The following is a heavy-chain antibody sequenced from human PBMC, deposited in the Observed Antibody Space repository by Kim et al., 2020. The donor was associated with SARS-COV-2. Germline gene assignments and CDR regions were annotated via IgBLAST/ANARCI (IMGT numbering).Heavy chain of an antibody. V-gene: IGHV4-59*01. Sequence: SETLSLTCTVSGGSISSYYWSWIQQPPGKGLEWIGYIYYSGSTNYNPSLKSRVTISVDTSKNQFSLKLSSVTAADTAVYYCARDHSSGVGHWFDPWGQGTLVTVSS. CDR3: ARDHSSGVGHWFDP. CDR2: IYYSGST. D-gene: IGHD3-22*01. CDR1: GGSISSYY. J-gene: IGHJ5*02.